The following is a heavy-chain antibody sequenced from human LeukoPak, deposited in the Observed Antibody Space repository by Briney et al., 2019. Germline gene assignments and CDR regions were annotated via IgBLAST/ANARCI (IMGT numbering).Heavy chain of an antibody. Sequence: GGSLRLSCAASGFTFSTYEMNWVRQAPGKGLEWVSYISSSGRTIYYADSVKGRFTISRDNAKNSLYLQMNSLRVEDTAGYYCARDPMRRNDYGDYDDAFDIWGQGTMVTVSS. CDR2: ISSSGRTI. CDR1: GFTFSTYE. V-gene: IGHV3-48*03. D-gene: IGHD4-17*01. CDR3: ARDPMRRNDYGDYDDAFDI. J-gene: IGHJ3*02.